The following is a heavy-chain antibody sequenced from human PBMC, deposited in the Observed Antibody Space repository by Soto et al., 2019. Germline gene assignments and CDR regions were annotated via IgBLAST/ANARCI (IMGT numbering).Heavy chain of an antibody. J-gene: IGHJ6*02. CDR2: IVPIFGTT. Sequence: QVQLVQSGAEVKKPGSLVKVSCKVSGGTFSNYAIDWVRLAPGHGLEWMGGIVPIFGTTYYTQKFQGRATIIADDSKTTAYLEMSSLRSEDTAIYYCARVEAVAGLYNYHGLDVWGQGTAVTVSS. CDR3: ARVEAVAGLYNYHGLDV. V-gene: IGHV1-69*12. CDR1: GGTFSNYA. D-gene: IGHD6-19*01.